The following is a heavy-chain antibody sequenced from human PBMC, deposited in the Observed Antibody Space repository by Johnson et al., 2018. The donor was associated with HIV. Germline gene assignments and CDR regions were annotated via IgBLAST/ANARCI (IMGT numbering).Heavy chain of an antibody. D-gene: IGHD3-9*01. J-gene: IGHJ3*02. Sequence: QVQLVESGGGLIQPGGSLRLSCAASGFTVSSNYMSWVRQAPGKGLEWVSYISSSGSTMYYSDSVKGRFTISRDNAKNSLYLQMNSLMAEDRAVYYRARAVDILAGPDALDIWGQGTMVTVSS. CDR2: ISSSGSTM. V-gene: IGHV3-11*04. CDR3: ARAVDILAGPDALDI. CDR1: GFTVSSNY.